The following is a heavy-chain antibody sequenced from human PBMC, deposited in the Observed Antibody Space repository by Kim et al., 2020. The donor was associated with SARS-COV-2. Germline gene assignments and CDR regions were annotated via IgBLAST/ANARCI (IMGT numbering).Heavy chain of an antibody. Sequence: NPSLKSRVTISVDTSKNQFSLKLSSVTAADTAVYYCARRIRYSSSWHFDYWGQGTLVTVSS. V-gene: IGHV4-34*01. CDR3: ARRIRYSSSWHFDY. J-gene: IGHJ4*02. D-gene: IGHD6-13*01.